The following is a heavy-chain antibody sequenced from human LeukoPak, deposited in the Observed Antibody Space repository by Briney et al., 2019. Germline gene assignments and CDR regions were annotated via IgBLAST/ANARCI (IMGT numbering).Heavy chain of an antibody. CDR3: ARGYTFGGVIARCYFDY. CDR1: GFTFSSYG. CDR2: ISYDGSNY. D-gene: IGHD3-16*02. Sequence: PGGSLRLSCAASGFTFSSYGMHWVRQAPGKGLEWVAVISYDGSNYYYTDSVKGRFTISRDNSKNTLYLQMNSLRAEDTAVYYCARGYTFGGVIARCYFDYWGQGTLVTVSS. V-gene: IGHV3-33*01. J-gene: IGHJ4*02.